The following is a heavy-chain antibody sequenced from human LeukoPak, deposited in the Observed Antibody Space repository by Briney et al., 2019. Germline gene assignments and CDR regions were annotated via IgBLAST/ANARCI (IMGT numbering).Heavy chain of an antibody. CDR3: AKAHSSSWYYFDY. D-gene: IGHD6-13*01. CDR1: GFTFSSYA. CDR2: ISGSGDNT. Sequence: PGGSLRLSCAASGFTFSSYAVSWVRQAPGKGLEWVSIISGSGDNTHYADSMKGRFTISRDNSKNTLYLQMNSLRAEDTAVYYCAKAHSSSWYYFDYWGQGTLVTVSS. J-gene: IGHJ4*02. V-gene: IGHV3-23*01.